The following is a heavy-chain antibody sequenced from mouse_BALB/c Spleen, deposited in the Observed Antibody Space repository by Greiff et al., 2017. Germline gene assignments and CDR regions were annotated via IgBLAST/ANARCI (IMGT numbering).Heavy chain of an antibody. CDR2: ISNLAYSI. CDR1: GFTFSDYG. J-gene: IGHJ4*01. CDR3: ARSGYYPLDYYAMDY. V-gene: IGHV5-15*02. Sequence: EVHLVESGGGLVQPGGSRKLSCAASGFTFSDYGMAWVRQAPGKGLEWVGFISNLAYSIYYADTVTGRFTISRENAKNTPYLEMSSLRSEDTAMYYCARSGYYPLDYYAMDYWGQGTSVTVSS. D-gene: IGHD2-3*01.